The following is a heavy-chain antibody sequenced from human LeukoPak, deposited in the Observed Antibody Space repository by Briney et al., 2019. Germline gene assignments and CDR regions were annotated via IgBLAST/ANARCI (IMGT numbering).Heavy chain of an antibody. J-gene: IGHJ6*02. CDR3: AKVIFACSSASCSNYYYYGVDV. Sequence: PGGSLRLSCAASGFIFSHHGMHWVRQAPGKGLEWVAVIPFDGSNKYYADSVKGRFAISSDNSKNTLYLQMNSLRAEDTAVYYCAKVIFACSSASCSNYYYYGVDVWGQGTTVTVSS. CDR1: GFIFSHHG. D-gene: IGHD2-2*01. CDR2: IPFDGSNK. V-gene: IGHV3-30*18.